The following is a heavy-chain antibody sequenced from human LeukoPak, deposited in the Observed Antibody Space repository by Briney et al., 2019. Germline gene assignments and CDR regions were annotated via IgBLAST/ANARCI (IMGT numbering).Heavy chain of an antibody. J-gene: IGHJ4*02. Sequence: PGVSLRLSCAASGFPFRTYDMHWVRQAPDKGLQWVAVISSDGYRTDYPDSVRGRFTISRDNFKNTVDLQMISVTAEDTAMCFCAKGLGTGSVLARPLHYWGQGTLVTVSS. CDR2: ISSDGYRT. D-gene: IGHD6-6*01. CDR3: AKGLGTGSVLARPLHY. CDR1: GFPFRTYD. V-gene: IGHV3-30*18.